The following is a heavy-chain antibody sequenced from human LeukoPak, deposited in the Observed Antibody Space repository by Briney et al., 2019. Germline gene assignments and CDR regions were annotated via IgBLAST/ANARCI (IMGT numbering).Heavy chain of an antibody. J-gene: IGHJ4*02. D-gene: IGHD6-19*01. Sequence: PGRSLRLSCAASGFTFDDYAMHWVRQAPGKGLEWVSGISWNSGSIGYADSVKGRFTISRDNAKNSLYLQMNSLRAEDTAVYYCARSLPVAGTPGFDYWGQGTLVTVSS. CDR2: ISWNSGSI. CDR3: ARSLPVAGTPGFDY. CDR1: GFTFDDYA. V-gene: IGHV3-9*01.